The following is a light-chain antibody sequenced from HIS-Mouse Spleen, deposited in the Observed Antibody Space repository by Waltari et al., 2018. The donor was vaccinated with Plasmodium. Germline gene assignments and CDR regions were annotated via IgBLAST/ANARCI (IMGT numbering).Light chain of an antibody. CDR2: EGS. CDR3: CSYAGSSTFV. Sequence: QSALTQPASVSGSPGQSITISCTGTSSAVGSYNLVSWYQQHPGKAPKLMIYEGSKRPSGVSNHFSGSKSGNTASLTISGLQAEDEADYYCCSYAGSSTFVFGGGTKLTVL. CDR1: SSAVGSYNL. J-gene: IGLJ3*02. V-gene: IGLV2-23*03.